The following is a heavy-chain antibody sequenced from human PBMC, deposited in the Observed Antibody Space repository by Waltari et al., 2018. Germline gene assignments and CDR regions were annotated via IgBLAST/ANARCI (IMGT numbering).Heavy chain of an antibody. J-gene: IGHJ4*02. D-gene: IGHD2-21*02. CDR2: INHSGST. CDR3: ARRGYGGNFWYFDY. CDR1: GGSFSGYY. Sequence: QVQLQQWGAGLLKPSETLSLTCAVYGGSFSGYYWSWIRQPPGKGLEWIGEINHSGSTNYNPSLKSRVTISVDTSKNQFSLKLSSVTAADTAMYYCARRGYGGNFWYFDYWGQGTLVTVSS. V-gene: IGHV4-34*01.